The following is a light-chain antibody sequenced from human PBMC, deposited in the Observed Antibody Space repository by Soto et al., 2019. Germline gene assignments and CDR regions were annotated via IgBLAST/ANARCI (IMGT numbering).Light chain of an antibody. CDR2: AAS. V-gene: IGKV1-17*01. Sequence: DIQMTQFPSSLSASVGDRVTITCRASQGIRKDLGWYQQKPGKAPKRLIYAASSLQSGVPSRFSGSGYGTALTLAISSLQPEDSATFYCLQHSTYPLPFGQGTKVEIK. CDR1: QGIRKD. J-gene: IGKJ1*01. CDR3: LQHSTYPLP.